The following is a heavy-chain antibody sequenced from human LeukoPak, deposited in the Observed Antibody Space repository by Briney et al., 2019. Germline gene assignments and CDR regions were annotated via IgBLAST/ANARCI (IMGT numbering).Heavy chain of an antibody. Sequence: ASVKVSCKASGGTFSSYAISWVRQAPGQGLEWMGGIIPIFGTANYAQKFQGRVTITTDESTSTAYMELSSLRSEDTAVYYCVNLWEEGVWGQGTLVTVSS. CDR3: VNLWEEGV. J-gene: IGHJ4*02. CDR1: GGTFSSYA. D-gene: IGHD1-26*01. CDR2: IIPIFGTA. V-gene: IGHV1-69*05.